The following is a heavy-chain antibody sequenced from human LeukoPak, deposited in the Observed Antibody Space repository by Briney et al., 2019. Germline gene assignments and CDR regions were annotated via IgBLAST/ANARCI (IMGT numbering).Heavy chain of an antibody. CDR1: GGTFSSYA. D-gene: IGHD3-22*01. CDR2: IIPIFGTA. CDR3: AKGGAMIVGLPFDY. V-gene: IGHV1-69*06. J-gene: IGHJ4*02. Sequence: SVKVSCEASGGTFSSYAISWVRQAPGQGLEWMGGIIPIFGTANYAQKFQGRVTITADKSTCTAYMELSSLRSEDTAVYYCAKGGAMIVGLPFDYWGQGTLVTVSS.